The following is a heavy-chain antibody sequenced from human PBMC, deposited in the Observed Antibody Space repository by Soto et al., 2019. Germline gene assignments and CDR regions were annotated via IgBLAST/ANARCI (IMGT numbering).Heavy chain of an antibody. J-gene: IGHJ4*02. CDR3: ANGRGSYGLRTHDY. Sequence: EVQLLESGGGLVQPGGSLRLSCAASGFSFRNYAMSWVRQAPGKGLEWISTLTGSSSNIYYADSVKGRFAISRDNSRNKLLLQKESLTAEDTAVYYLANGRGSYGLRTHDYWGQGTLVTVSS. D-gene: IGHD5-18*01. CDR1: GFSFRNYA. V-gene: IGHV3-23*01. CDR2: LTGSSSNI.